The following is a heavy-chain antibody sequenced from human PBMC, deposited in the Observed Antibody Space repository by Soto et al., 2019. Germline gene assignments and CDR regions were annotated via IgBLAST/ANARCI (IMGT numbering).Heavy chain of an antibody. D-gene: IGHD3-3*02. CDR1: GFPFNNYA. Sequence: DVDLLESGGGLVQPGGSLRLSCAASGFPFNNYAISWVRQAPGKGLEWVSGIRASGSTAYYADSVKGRFTISRDNSKNTLFLQTNSLRAEDTAVYFCAKDGGIGNPYYFDCWGQGALVTVSS. CDR3: AKDGGIGNPYYFDC. V-gene: IGHV3-23*01. CDR2: IRASGSTA. J-gene: IGHJ4*02.